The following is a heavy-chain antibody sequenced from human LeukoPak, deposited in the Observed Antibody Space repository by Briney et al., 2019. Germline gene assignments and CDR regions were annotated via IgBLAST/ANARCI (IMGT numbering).Heavy chain of an antibody. CDR3: ARGPKKGYCSSTSCYSNYYYYGMDV. V-gene: IGHV1-69*13. CDR2: IIPIFGTA. CDR1: GGTFSSYA. J-gene: IGHJ6*04. D-gene: IGHD2-2*02. Sequence: SVKVSCKASGGTFSSYAISWVRQAPGQGLEWMGGIIPIFGTANYAQKFQGRVTITADESTSIAYMELSSLRSEDTAVYYCARGPKKGYCSSTSCYSNYYYYGMDVWGKGTTVTVSS.